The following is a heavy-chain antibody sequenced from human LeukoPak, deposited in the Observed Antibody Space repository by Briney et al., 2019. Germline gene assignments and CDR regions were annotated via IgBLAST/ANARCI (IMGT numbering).Heavy chain of an antibody. CDR2: IYSGGST. CDR3: ARDYNGDCGYFDL. J-gene: IGHJ2*01. D-gene: IGHD2-21*02. CDR1: GFTVSSNY. Sequence: GGSLRLSCAASGFTVSSNYMSWVRQAPGKGLEWVSVIYSGGSTYYADSVKGRFTISRDNSKNTLYLQMNSLRAEDTAVYYCARDYNGDCGYFDLWGRGTLVTVSS. V-gene: IGHV3-66*02.